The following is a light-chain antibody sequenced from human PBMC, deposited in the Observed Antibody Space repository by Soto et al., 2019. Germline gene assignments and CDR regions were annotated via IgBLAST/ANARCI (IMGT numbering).Light chain of an antibody. J-gene: IGKJ2*01. CDR3: QHPGF. CDR1: QSVSSN. CDR2: GAS. V-gene: IGKV3-15*01. Sequence: EIVMTQSPATLSVSPGERATLSCRASQSVSSNLAWYQQKPGQAPRLLIYGASTRATGIPARFSGSGSGTEFTLTISSLQSEDFAVYYCQHPGFFGQGTKLEIK.